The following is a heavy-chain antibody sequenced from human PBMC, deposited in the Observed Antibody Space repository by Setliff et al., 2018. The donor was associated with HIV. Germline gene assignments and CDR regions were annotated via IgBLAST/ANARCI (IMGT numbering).Heavy chain of an antibody. D-gene: IGHD6-6*01. CDR2: IRNKANSYST. V-gene: IGHV3-72*01. Sequence: GSLRLSCAASGFSFSDHYMDWVRQAPGKGLEWIARIRNKANSYSTEYAASVKGRFTISRDDSKNSLYLQMNSLKTEDTAVYYCAREGSSSSWFDPWGQGTLVTVSS. J-gene: IGHJ5*02. CDR1: GFSFSDHY. CDR3: AREGSSSSWFDP.